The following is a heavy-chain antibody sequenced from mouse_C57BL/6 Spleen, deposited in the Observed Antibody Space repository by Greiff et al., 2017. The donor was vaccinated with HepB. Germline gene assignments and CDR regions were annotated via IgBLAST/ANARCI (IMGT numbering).Heavy chain of an antibody. J-gene: IGHJ1*03. Sequence: QVQLQQPGAELVKPGASVKFSCKASGYTFTSYWMHWVKQRPGQGLEWIGMIHPNSGSTNYNEKFKSKATLTVDKSSSTAYMQLSSLTSEDSAVYYCARGVSYWYFDVWGTGTTVTVSS. D-gene: IGHD2-2*01. CDR3: ARGVSYWYFDV. V-gene: IGHV1-64*01. CDR1: GYTFTSYW. CDR2: IHPNSGST.